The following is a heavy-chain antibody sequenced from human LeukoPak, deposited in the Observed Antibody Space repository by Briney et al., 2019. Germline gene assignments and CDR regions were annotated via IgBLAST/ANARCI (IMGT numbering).Heavy chain of an antibody. V-gene: IGHV1-18*01. CDR1: GYKFTSYG. D-gene: IGHD5-12*01. CDR2: ISAYNGDT. Sequence: ASVKVSCKASGYKFTSYGFSWVRQAPGQGLDWMGWISAYNGDTNYAHNLQGRVTMTTDTSTSTAYMELRSLRSDDTAVYYCARGATENWFDPWGQGTLVTVSS. J-gene: IGHJ5*02. CDR3: ARGATENWFDP.